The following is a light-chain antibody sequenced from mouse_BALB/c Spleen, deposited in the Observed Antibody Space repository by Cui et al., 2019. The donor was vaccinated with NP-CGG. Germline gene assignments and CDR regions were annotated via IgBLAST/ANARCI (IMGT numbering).Light chain of an antibody. J-gene: IGLJ1*01. V-gene: IGLV1*01. CDR2: GTN. CDR1: TGAVTTTNY. Sequence: AVVTQESALPTSPGETVTPTCRPSTGAVTTTNYANWVQEKPDHLFTGLIGGTNNRAPGVPARFSGSLIGDKAALTITRAQTEDEAIYFCALWYSNHWVFGGGTKLTVL. CDR3: ALWYSNHWV.